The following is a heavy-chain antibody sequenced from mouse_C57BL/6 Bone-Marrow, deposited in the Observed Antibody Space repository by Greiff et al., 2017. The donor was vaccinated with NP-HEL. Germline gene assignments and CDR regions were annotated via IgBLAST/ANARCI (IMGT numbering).Heavy chain of an antibody. CDR1: GYTFTDYY. J-gene: IGHJ4*01. CDR2: IYPGSGNT. CDR3: ARRHYGSSPCAMDY. V-gene: IGHV1-76*01. Sequence: VQLQQSGAELVRPGASVKLSCKASGYTFTDYYINWVKQRPGQGLEWIARIYPGSGNTYYNEKFKGKATLTAEKSSSTAYMQLSSLTSEDSAVYFCARRHYGSSPCAMDYWGQGTSVTVSS. D-gene: IGHD1-1*01.